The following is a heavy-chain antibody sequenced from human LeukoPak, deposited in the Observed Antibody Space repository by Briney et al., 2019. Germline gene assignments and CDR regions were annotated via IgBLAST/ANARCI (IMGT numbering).Heavy chain of an antibody. CDR3: ARFDHGAPDY. V-gene: IGHV6-1*01. CDR2: TYYRSKWYN. CDR1: GDSVSSNTAA. Sequence: SQTLSLTCAISGDSVSSNTAAWNWTRQSPSRGLEWLGRTYYRSKWYNDYTVAVRSRISIAPDTSKNQFALQLKSVTPEDTAVYYCARFDHGAPDYWGQGILVTVSS. D-gene: IGHD3-10*01. J-gene: IGHJ4*02.